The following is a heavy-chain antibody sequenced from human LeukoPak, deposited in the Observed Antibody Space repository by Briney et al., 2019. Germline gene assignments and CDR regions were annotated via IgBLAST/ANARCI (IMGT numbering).Heavy chain of an antibody. J-gene: IGHJ6*03. CDR3: AREGCSSTICYTGYYMDV. D-gene: IGHD2-2*02. CDR2: IIPIFGTA. Sequence: ASVKVSCKASRGTFISYAMSWVRQAPGQGREWMGGIIPIFGTANYAQKFQGRVTITADESTSTSYMELSSLRSEDTAVYCCAREGCSSTICYTGYYMDVWGKGTTVTVSS. CDR1: RGTFISYA. V-gene: IGHV1-69*13.